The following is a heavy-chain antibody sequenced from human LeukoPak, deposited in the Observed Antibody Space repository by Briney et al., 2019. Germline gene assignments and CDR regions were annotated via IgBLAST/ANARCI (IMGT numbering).Heavy chain of an antibody. J-gene: IGHJ5*02. V-gene: IGHV4-59*01. CDR2: IYYSGST. CDR3: ARAPPRNYGSGSYWFGPENNWFDP. Sequence: PSETLSLTCTVSGGSISSYYWSWIRQPPGKGLEWIGYIYYSGSTNYNPSLKSRVTISVDTSKNQFSLKLSSVTAADTAVYYCARAPPRNYGSGSYWFGPENNWFDPWGQGTLVTVSS. CDR1: GGSISSYY. D-gene: IGHD3-10*01.